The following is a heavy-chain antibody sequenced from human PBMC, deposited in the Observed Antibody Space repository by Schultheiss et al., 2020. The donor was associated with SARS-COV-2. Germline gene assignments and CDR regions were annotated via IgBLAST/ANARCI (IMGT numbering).Heavy chain of an antibody. CDR3: AGLQGVVAATWEYYGMDV. V-gene: IGHV3-66*01. CDR2: IYGGGNT. D-gene: IGHD2-15*01. CDR1: GFTFSSYS. Sequence: GGSLRLSCATSGFTFSSYSMIWVRQAPGKGLEWVSVIYGGGNTYYADSVKGRFTISRDNAKNSLYLQMNSLRAEDTAVYYCAGLQGVVAATWEYYGMDVWGQGTTVTVSS. J-gene: IGHJ6*02.